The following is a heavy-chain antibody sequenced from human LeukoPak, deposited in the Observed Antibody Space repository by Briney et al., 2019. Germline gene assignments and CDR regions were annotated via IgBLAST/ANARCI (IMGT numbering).Heavy chain of an antibody. CDR1: GFTFSSYE. D-gene: IGHD1-26*01. CDR3: AREGASGSYHYVMDV. J-gene: IGHJ6*02. V-gene: IGHV3-48*03. CDR2: IRSSASTI. Sequence: GGSLRLSCTASGFTFSSYEMNCVRQAPGKGLEWLSYIRSSASTIYYADSVKGRFTISRDNAKNSLYLQMNSLRAEDTAIYYCAREGASGSYHYVMDVWGQGTTVTVSS.